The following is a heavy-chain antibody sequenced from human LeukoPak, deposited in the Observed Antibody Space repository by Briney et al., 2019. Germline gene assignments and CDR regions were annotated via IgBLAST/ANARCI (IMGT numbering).Heavy chain of an antibody. CDR3: AKDILVGGSYQSPFDY. Sequence: GGSLRLSCAASGFTFDDYAMHWVRQAPGKGLEWVSGISWNSGSIGYADSVKGRFTISRDNAKNSLYLQMNSLRAEDTALYYCAKDILVGGSYQSPFDYWGQGPLVTVSS. D-gene: IGHD1-26*01. CDR1: GFTFDDYA. V-gene: IGHV3-9*01. J-gene: IGHJ4*02. CDR2: ISWNSGSI.